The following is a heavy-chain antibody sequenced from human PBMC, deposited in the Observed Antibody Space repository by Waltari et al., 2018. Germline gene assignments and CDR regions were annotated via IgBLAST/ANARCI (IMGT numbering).Heavy chain of an antibody. CDR1: GGTFSSYA. CDR2: IIPIFGTA. Sequence: QVQLVQSGAEVKKPGSSVKVSCKASGGTFSSYAISWVRQVPGQGLEWMGGIIPIFGTANYAQKFQGRVTITADESTSTAYMELSSLRSEDTAVYYCARGEITFGGVKSPCLDYWGQGTLVTVSS. D-gene: IGHD3-16*01. J-gene: IGHJ4*02. V-gene: IGHV1-69*01. CDR3: ARGEITFGGVKSPCLDY.